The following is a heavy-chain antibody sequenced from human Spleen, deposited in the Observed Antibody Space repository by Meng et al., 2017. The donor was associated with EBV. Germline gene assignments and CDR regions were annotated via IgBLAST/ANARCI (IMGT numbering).Heavy chain of an antibody. D-gene: IGHD6-13*01. CDR2: INHSGST. Sequence: QLQLQESGPGLVKSSAXLSLTCAVYGESFSGYYWSWIRHPPGKGLEWIGEINHSGSTNYNPSLKSRVTISLDTSKNQFSLKLSSVTAADTAVYYCARRRSSNWATVLRYWGQGTLVTVSS. V-gene: IGHV4-34*01. CDR1: GESFSGYY. J-gene: IGHJ4*02. CDR3: ARRRSSNWATVLRY.